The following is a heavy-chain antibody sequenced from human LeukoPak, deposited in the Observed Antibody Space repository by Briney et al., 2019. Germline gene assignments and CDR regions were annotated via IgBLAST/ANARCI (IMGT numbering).Heavy chain of an antibody. Sequence: PSETLSLTCAVYGGSFSGYYWSWIRQPPGKGLEWIGEINHSGSTNYNPSLKSRVTISVDTSENQFSLKLSSVTAADTAVYYCATAQTSRGSYSADYFDYWGQGTLVTVSS. V-gene: IGHV4-34*01. CDR3: ATAQTSRGSYSADYFDY. CDR1: GGSFSGYY. D-gene: IGHD1-26*01. J-gene: IGHJ4*02. CDR2: INHSGST.